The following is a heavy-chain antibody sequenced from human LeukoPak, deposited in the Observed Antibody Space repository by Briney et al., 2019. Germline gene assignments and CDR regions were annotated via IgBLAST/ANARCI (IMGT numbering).Heavy chain of an antibody. CDR3: AKDYVVVTH. CDR2: ISGSGGST. D-gene: IGHD2-21*02. J-gene: IGHJ4*02. V-gene: IGHV3-23*01. Sequence: GGSLRLSCSASGFTYTDYSMSWVRQVPGKGLEWVSAISGSGGSTYYADSVKGRFTISRDNSKNTLYLQMNSLRAEDTAVYYCAKDYVVVTHWGQGTLVTVSS. CDR1: GFTYTDYS.